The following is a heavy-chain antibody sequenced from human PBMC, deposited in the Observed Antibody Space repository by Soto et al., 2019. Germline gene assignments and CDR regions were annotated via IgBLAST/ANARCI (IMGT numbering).Heavy chain of an antibody. D-gene: IGHD3-16*01. Sequence: EVQLLESGGGLVQPGGSLRLSCAASGFSFSTFEMSWVRQAPGRGLEWVSFISDDSSRTYYADAVKGRFTISRDNSRYTRYLQMNSLTAEGTAVYACVKGGWLDFWGQGTLVTVSS. CDR2: ISDDSSRT. CDR3: VKGGWLDF. CDR1: GFSFSTFE. J-gene: IGHJ5*01. V-gene: IGHV3-23*01.